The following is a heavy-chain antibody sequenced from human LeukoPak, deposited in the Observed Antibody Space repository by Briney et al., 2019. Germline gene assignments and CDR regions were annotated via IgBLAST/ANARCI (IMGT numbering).Heavy chain of an antibody. CDR2: ISSNGGST. CDR3: VKDLGAVAPDY. V-gene: IGHV3-64D*06. D-gene: IGHD6-19*01. J-gene: IGHJ4*02. CDR1: GFTFSSYA. Sequence: GGSLRLSCSASGFTFSSYAMHWVRQAPGKGLEYVSAISSNGGSTYYADSVKGRFTVSRDNSKNTLYLQMSSLRAEDTAVYYCVKDLGAVAPDYWGQGTLVTVSS.